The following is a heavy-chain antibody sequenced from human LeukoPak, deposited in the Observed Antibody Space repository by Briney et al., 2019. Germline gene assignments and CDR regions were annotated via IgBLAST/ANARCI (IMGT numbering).Heavy chain of an antibody. CDR3: ARVGNFPL. V-gene: IGHV4-61*08. CDR2: IYYSGST. D-gene: IGHD4-23*01. CDR1: GYSISGGGYY. Sequence: SETLSLTCTVSGYSISGGGYYWNWIRQPPGRGLEWIGYIYYSGSTNCNPSLKSRVTISVDTSKNQFSLKLSSVTAADTAVYYCARVGNFPLWGQGTLVTVSS. J-gene: IGHJ4*02.